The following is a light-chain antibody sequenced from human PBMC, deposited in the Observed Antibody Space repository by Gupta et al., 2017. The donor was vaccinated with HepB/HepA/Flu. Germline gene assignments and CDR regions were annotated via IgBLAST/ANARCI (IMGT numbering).Light chain of an antibody. CDR2: KVS. Sequence: DVVMTQSPLSLPVTLGQPASISCKSSESLEYSDGITYLNWFHQRPGQSPRRLIYKVSHRDSGVPDRFSGSGSGTEFTLQISRVEAEDVGVYYYMQGTHWPITFGGGTKVEI. CDR1: ESLEYSDGITY. CDR3: MQGTHWPIT. J-gene: IGKJ4*01. V-gene: IGKV2-30*01.